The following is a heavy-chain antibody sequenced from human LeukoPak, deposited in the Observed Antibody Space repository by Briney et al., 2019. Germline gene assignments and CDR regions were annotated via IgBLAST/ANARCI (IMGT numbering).Heavy chain of an antibody. CDR3: ARGDTAPLLTMDV. CDR1: GFTFSSYS. Sequence: GGSLRLSCAASGFTFSSYSMNWVRQAPGKGLEWVSYISSSSSTIYYADSVKGRFTIPRDNAKNSLYLQMNSLRAEDTAVYYCARGDTAPLLTMDVWGKGTTVTISS. J-gene: IGHJ6*03. V-gene: IGHV3-48*04. D-gene: IGHD5-18*01. CDR2: ISSSSSTI.